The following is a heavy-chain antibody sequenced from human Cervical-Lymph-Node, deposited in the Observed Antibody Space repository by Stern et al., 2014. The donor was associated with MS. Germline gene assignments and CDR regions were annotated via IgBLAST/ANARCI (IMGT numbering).Heavy chain of an antibody. J-gene: IGHJ4*02. V-gene: IGHV1-69*01. CDR3: ARAAMITFGGVSTSEDY. D-gene: IGHD3-16*01. Sequence: VQLEESGAEVKKPGSSVKVSCKASGGTFSSYAISWVRQAPGQGLEGMGGIIPIFGTANYAQKFQGRVTITADESTSTAYMELSSLRSEDPAVYYCARAAMITFGGVSTSEDYWGQGTLVTVSS. CDR1: GGTFSSYA. CDR2: IIPIFGTA.